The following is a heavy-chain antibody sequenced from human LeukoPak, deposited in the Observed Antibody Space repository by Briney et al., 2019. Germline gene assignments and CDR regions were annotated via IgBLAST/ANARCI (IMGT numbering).Heavy chain of an antibody. Sequence: SVKVSCKASGGTFSSYTISWVRQAPGQGLEWMGRIIPILGIANYAQKFQGRVTITAGKSTSTAYMELSSLRSEDTAVYYCARESSSSGGFDYWGQGTPVTVSS. J-gene: IGHJ4*02. CDR1: GGTFSSYT. CDR2: IIPILGIA. V-gene: IGHV1-69*04. CDR3: ARESSSSGGFDY. D-gene: IGHD6-6*01.